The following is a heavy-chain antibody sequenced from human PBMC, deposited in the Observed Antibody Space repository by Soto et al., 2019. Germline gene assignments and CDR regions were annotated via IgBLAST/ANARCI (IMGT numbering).Heavy chain of an antibody. V-gene: IGHV3-23*01. D-gene: IGHD4-17*01. CDR1: GFTFSSYA. CDR2: ISGSGGST. Sequence: EVQLLESGGGLVQPGGSLRLSCAASGFTFSSYAMSWVRQAPGKGLEWVSAISGSGGSTYYADSVKGRFTISGDNSKNTRYLQMNSLRAEDTAVYYCAKDLYNDYGDGMVDYWGQGTLVTVSS. CDR3: AKDLYNDYGDGMVDY. J-gene: IGHJ4*02.